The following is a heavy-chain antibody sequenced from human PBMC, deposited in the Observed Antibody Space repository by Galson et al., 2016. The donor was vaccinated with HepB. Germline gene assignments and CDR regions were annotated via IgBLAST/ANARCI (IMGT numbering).Heavy chain of an antibody. CDR2: ISGSADSR. CDR3: ARMVPLYSGGWYVRGDGWFDP. Sequence: LRLSCAASGFTFSHYFVSWIRQAPGKGLEWASYISGSADSRRYADSVKGRFTISRDNSKNSLYLQMNNLRAEDTAVYYCARMVPLYSGGWYVRGDGWFDPWGQGTLVTVSS. V-gene: IGHV3-11*01. CDR1: GFTFSHYF. J-gene: IGHJ5*02. D-gene: IGHD6-19*01.